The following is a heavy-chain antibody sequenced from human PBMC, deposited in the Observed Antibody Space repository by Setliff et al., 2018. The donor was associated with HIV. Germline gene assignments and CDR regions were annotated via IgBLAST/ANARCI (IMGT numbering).Heavy chain of an antibody. CDR2: ISPATDKT. J-gene: IGHJ6*02. CDR3: ARMGLRELDYYYGMDV. CDR1: GYTFTSYG. D-gene: IGHD3-16*01. V-gene: IGHV1-18*01. Sequence: ASVKVSCKASGYTFTSYGISWVRQAPGQGLEWMGWISPATDKTNYAQKLQGRLTMTTDTSTSTAYMDLRSLRSDDTAVYYCARMGLRELDYYYGMDVWGQGTTVTVSS.